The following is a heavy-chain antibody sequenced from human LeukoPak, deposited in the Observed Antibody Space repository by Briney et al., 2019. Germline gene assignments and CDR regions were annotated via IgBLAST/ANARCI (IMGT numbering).Heavy chain of an antibody. CDR1: GFTFSSYE. J-gene: IGHJ6*03. CDR3: ARDLVWFGELKGYYNYMDV. Sequence: GGSLRLSCAASGFTFSSYEMNWVRQAPGKGLEWVADIKEDGSEKSYVDSVKGRFTISRDNAKNSLYLQMNTLRAEDTAVYYCARDLVWFGELKGYYNYMDVWGKGTTVTVSS. CDR2: IKEDGSEK. V-gene: IGHV3-7*01. D-gene: IGHD3-10*01.